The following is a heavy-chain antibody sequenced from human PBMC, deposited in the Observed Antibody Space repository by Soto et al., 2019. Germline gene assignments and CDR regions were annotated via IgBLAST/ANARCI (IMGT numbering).Heavy chain of an antibody. Sequence: GGSLRLSCAVSCFTFSDYSMNWVRQAPGKGLEWVSYISSGSNTIYYVDSVKGRFTISRDNAKNSLYLQMNSLRAEDTAMYYCARDLRDGYNRRILDYWGQGTLVTVS. J-gene: IGHJ4*02. D-gene: IGHD5-12*01. V-gene: IGHV3-48*01. CDR1: CFTFSDYS. CDR2: ISSGSNTI. CDR3: ARDLRDGYNRRILDY.